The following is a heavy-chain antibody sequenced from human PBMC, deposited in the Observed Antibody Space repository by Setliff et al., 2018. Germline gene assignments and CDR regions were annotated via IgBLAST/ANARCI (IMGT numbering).Heavy chain of an antibody. CDR3: ARGVIPGSY. J-gene: IGHJ4*02. V-gene: IGHV3-21*01. Sequence: GGSLRLSCAASGFTFSSYSMNWVRQAPGKGLEWVSSISSSSSYIYYADSVQGRFTISRDNAKDSLYLQMDSLRVEDTAVYYCARGVIPGSYWGQGTLVTVSS. CDR2: ISSSSSYI. CDR1: GFTFSSYS. D-gene: IGHD2-21*01.